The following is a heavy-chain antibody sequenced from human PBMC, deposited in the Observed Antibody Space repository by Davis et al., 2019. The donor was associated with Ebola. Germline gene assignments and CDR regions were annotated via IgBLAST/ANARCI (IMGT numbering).Heavy chain of an antibody. D-gene: IGHD1/OR15-1a*01. CDR1: GLTFSSYT. CDR3: ARSTTGNNYYYGMDV. CDR2: ISSSSSYI. Sequence: GESLKISCAASGLTFSSYTMNWVRQAPGKGLEWVSSISSSSSYIYYADSVKGRFTISRDNAKNSLYLQMNSLRAEDTAVYYCARSTTGNNYYYGMDVWGQGTTATVTS. J-gene: IGHJ6*02. V-gene: IGHV3-21*01.